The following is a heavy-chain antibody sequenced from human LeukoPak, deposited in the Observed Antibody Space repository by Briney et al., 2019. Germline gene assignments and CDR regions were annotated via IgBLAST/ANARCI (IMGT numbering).Heavy chain of an antibody. Sequence: PGGSLRLSCAASGFTFTDYWMNWVRQAPGKGLEWVASIKQDGSEKYYVDSLKGRLTISRDNSKNTLYLQMNSLRAEDTAVYYCATSDIVVVPAAPSYWGQGTLVTVSS. D-gene: IGHD2-2*01. CDR1: GFTFTDYW. J-gene: IGHJ4*02. CDR3: ATSDIVVVPAAPSY. CDR2: IKQDGSEK. V-gene: IGHV3-7*01.